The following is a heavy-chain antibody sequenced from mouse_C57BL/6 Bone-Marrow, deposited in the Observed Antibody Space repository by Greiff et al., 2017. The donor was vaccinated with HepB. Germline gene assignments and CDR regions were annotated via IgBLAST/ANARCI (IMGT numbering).Heavy chain of an antibody. D-gene: IGHD2-1*01. CDR1: GFNIKDDY. J-gene: IGHJ3*01. CDR3: TTWSLYGNYGAWFAY. CDR2: IDPENGDT. Sequence: EVKLVESGAELVRPGASVKLSCTASGFNIKDDYMHWVKQRPEQGLEWIGWIDPENGDTEYASKFQGKATITADTSSNTAYLQLSSLTSEDTAVYYCTTWSLYGNYGAWFAYWGQGTLVTVSA. V-gene: IGHV14-4*01.